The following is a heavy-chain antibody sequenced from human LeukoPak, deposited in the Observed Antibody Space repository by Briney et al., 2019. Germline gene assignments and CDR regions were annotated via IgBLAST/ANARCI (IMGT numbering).Heavy chain of an antibody. CDR2: IYYTGST. D-gene: IGHD5-18*01. Sequence: SETLSLTCTVSGGSISSYYWSWIRQPPGKGLEWIGYIYYTGSTNYNPSPKSRVTISVDTSKNQFSLKLSSVTAADTAVYYCARLGEYSYKDWGQGTLVTVSS. V-gene: IGHV4-59*01. CDR3: ARLGEYSYKD. J-gene: IGHJ4*02. CDR1: GGSISSYY.